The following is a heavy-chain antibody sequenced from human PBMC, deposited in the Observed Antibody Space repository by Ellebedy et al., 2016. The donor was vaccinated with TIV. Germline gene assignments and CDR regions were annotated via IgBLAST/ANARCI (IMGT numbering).Heavy chain of an antibody. Sequence: AASVKVSCKASGYTFTSYFMYWVRQAPGQGLEWMGTINPSVGHTTYAQKPQGRVTMTRDTSTSTVYMELNSLRSEDTAVYYCATDRAPDGRNWYFDLWGRGTVVTVSS. CDR3: ATDRAPDGRNWYFDL. CDR1: GYTFTSYF. D-gene: IGHD5-24*01. J-gene: IGHJ2*01. V-gene: IGHV1-46*01. CDR2: INPSVGHT.